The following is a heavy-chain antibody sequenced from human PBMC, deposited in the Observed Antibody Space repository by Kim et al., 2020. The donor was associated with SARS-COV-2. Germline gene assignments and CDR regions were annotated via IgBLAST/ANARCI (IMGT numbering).Heavy chain of an antibody. CDR2: NKDAT. D-gene: IGHD1-26*01. CDR3: GRFASFDS. V-gene: IGHV3-73*01. J-gene: IGHJ4*02. Sequence: NKDATAYAASVQGRFAISRDDSANAAYLHMTSLNPEETAVYCCGRFASFDSWGQGTLVTVSS.